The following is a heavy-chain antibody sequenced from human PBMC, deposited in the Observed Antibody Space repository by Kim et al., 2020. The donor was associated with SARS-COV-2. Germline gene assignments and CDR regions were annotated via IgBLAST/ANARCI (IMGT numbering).Heavy chain of an antibody. CDR1: GYSFTSYW. CDR3: ARLPYGSKLYYYAMDV. J-gene: IGHJ6*02. CDR2: IYPSDSDI. Sequence: GESLKISCKGSGYSFTSYWIGWVRQMPGKGLEWMGIIYPSDSDIRYSPSFQGQVTISADKSISTAYLQWSSLRASDTAIYYCARLPYGSKLYYYAMDVWGQGTTVTVSS. V-gene: IGHV5-51*01. D-gene: IGHD4-17*01.